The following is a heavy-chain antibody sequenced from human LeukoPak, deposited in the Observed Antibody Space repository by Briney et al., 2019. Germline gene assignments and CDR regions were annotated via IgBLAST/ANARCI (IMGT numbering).Heavy chain of an antibody. V-gene: IGHV3-33*06. CDR1: GFTFSNYG. J-gene: IGHJ6*03. Sequence: GRSLRLSCAASGFTFSNYGMHWVRQAPGRGLDCVAVIWYDGKHQYYADSVKGRFNISRDNPKNMLYLQMNSLRVEDTAVYYCAKGPTQVLRFLRDGKTYYMDVWGTGTSVLVSS. D-gene: IGHD3-3*01. CDR2: IWYDGKHQ. CDR3: AKGPTQVLRFLRDGKTYYMDV.